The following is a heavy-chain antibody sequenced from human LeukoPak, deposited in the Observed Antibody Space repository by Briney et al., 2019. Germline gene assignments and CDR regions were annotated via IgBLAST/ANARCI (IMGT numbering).Heavy chain of an antibody. CDR2: ISGSGGST. V-gene: IGHV3-23*01. CDR1: GFTFSSYA. D-gene: IGHD3-22*01. Sequence: GGSLRLSCAASGFTFSSYAMSWVRQAPGKGLEWVSAISGSGGSTNYADSVKGRFTISRDNSKNALYLQMNSLRAEDTAVYYCAEDFDYDSSGYYYEDWGLGTLVTVSS. J-gene: IGHJ4*02. CDR3: AEDFDYDSSGYYYED.